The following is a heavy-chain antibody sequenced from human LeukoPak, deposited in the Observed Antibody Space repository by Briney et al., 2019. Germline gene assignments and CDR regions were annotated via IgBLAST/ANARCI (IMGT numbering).Heavy chain of an antibody. CDR3: ARGIQLWSHYFDY. D-gene: IGHD5-18*01. J-gene: IGHJ4*02. Sequence: GASVKVSCKAFGYTFTSYAMHWVRQAPGQRLEWMGWINAGNGNTKYSQKFQGRVTITRDTSASTAYMELSSLRSEDTAVYYCARGIQLWSHYFDYWGQGTLVTVSS. CDR1: GYTFTSYA. V-gene: IGHV1-3*01. CDR2: INAGNGNT.